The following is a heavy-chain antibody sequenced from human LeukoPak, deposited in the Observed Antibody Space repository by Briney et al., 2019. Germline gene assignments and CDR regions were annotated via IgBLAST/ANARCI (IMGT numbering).Heavy chain of an antibody. Sequence: PGGSLRLSCAASGFTFSSYGMLWVRQAPGKGLEWVAFIRNDGSNKYYADSVKGRFTISRDNSENTLYLQMNSLRAEDTAVYYCAREPVATDHCFDYWGQGTLVTVSS. J-gene: IGHJ4*02. CDR2: IRNDGSNK. D-gene: IGHD5-12*01. CDR1: GFTFSSYG. V-gene: IGHV3-30*02. CDR3: AREPVATDHCFDY.